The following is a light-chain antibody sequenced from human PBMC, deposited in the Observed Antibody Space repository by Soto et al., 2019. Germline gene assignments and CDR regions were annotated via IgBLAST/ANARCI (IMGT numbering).Light chain of an antibody. CDR3: QHFKSFPIT. CDR2: DAS. V-gene: IGKV1-5*01. J-gene: IGKJ5*01. Sequence: GDRVTITCRASQTISTWMAWYQQKPGKAPKLLVYDASTLQSGVASRFSGSGSGTEFTLIISGLQPDDSATYYCQHFKSFPITFGQGTRLEIK. CDR1: QTISTW.